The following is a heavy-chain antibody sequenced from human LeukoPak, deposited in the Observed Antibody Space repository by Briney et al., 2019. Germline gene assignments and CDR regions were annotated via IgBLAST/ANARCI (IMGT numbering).Heavy chain of an antibody. CDR3: GKGRVSE. Sequence: PGGSLRLSCAASGFTFNTQDMRWVRQAPGKGLEWVSSIHADGVGTFYAASVRGRFTISRDNSKNTLDLQMNSLRVEDTAVYYCGKGRVSEWGQGTLVTVSS. CDR2: IHADGVGT. D-gene: IGHD6-19*01. V-gene: IGHV3-23*01. CDR1: GFTFNTQD. J-gene: IGHJ4*02.